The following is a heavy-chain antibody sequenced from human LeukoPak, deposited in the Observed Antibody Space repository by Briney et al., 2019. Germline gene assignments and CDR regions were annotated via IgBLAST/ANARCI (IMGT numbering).Heavy chain of an antibody. CDR1: GYTFTSYG. D-gene: IGHD3-22*01. CDR3: ARESYYYDSSGRYYFDY. Sequence: ASVKVSCKASGYTFTSYGISWVRQAPGQGLEWMEWISAYNGNTNYAQKLQGRVTMTTDTSTSTAYMELRSLRSDDTAVYYCARESYYYDSSGRYYFDYWGQGTLVTVSS. J-gene: IGHJ4*02. CDR2: ISAYNGNT. V-gene: IGHV1-18*01.